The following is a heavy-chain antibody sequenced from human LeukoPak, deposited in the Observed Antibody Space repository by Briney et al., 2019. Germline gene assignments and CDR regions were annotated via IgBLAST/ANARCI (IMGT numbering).Heavy chain of an antibody. CDR1: GFSFSSYA. CDR3: MREWRLHCTGGSCYWGYFDN. CDR2: IWYDGSDK. D-gene: IGHD2-15*01. J-gene: IGHJ4*02. Sequence: GKSLRLSCAASGFSFSSYAMHWVRQAPGKGLEWVALIWYDGSDKYYADSVKGRFTISRDNFKNTLYLQMNSLRGEETAVYYCMREWRLHCTGGSCYWGYFDNWGQGTLVIASS. V-gene: IGHV3-33*01.